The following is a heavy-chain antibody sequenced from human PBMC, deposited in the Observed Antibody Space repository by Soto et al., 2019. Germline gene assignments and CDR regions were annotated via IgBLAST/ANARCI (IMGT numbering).Heavy chain of an antibody. CDR2: ISGSGGST. J-gene: IGHJ4*02. CDR1: GFTFSSYA. D-gene: IGHD6-19*01. Sequence: PGGSLRLSCAASGFTFSSYAMSWVRQAPGKGLEWVSAISGSGGSTYYADSVKGRFTISRDNSKNTLYLQMNSLRAEDTAVYYCAKDSGAYSSGYYFDYWGQGTLVTVSS. CDR3: AKDSGAYSSGYYFDY. V-gene: IGHV3-23*01.